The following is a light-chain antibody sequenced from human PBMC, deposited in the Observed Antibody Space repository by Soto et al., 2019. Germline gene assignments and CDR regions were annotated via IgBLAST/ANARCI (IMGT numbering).Light chain of an antibody. J-gene: IGLJ3*02. CDR3: QSYDSGLSGHWV. V-gene: IGLV1-40*01. CDR2: DNT. CDR1: SSNLGAGYD. Sequence: QPVLTQPPSMSGAPGQRVTMSCTGSSSNLGAGYDVHWYQRLPGAAPKLLIYDNTHRPSGVPNRFSGSKSGTSASLAITGLQAEDEADYYCQSYDSGLSGHWVFGGGTKVTVL.